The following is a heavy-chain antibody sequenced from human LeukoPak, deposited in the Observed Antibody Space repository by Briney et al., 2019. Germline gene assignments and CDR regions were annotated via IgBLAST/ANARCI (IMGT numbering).Heavy chain of an antibody. V-gene: IGHV3-15*01. Sequence: GGSLRLSCAASGFTFSNAWMSWVRQAPGKGLEWVGRIKSKTDGGTTDYAASVKGRFTISRDDSKNTLYLQMNSLKTEDTAVYYCTNFTLTKGGFDYWGQGTLVTVSS. CDR2: IKSKTDGGTT. D-gene: IGHD3-22*01. CDR1: GFTFSNAW. CDR3: TNFTLTKGGFDY. J-gene: IGHJ4*02.